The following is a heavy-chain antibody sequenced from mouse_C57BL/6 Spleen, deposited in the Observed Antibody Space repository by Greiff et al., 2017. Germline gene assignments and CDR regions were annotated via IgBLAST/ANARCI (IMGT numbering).Heavy chain of an antibody. V-gene: IGHV1-74*01. J-gene: IGHJ4*01. CDR1: GYTFTSYW. CDR3: AIGCIMDY. Sequence: VQLQQPGAELVKPGASVKVSCKASGYTFTSYWMHWVKQRPGQGLEWIGRIHPSASDTNYNQKFKGKATLTVAKSSSTPYMQLSSLTSEVSAIYYCAIGCIMDYWGQGTSGTVSS. CDR2: IHPSASDT.